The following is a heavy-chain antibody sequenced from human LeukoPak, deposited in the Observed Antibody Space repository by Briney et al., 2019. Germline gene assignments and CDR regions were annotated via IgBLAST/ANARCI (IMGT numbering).Heavy chain of an antibody. J-gene: IGHJ4*02. D-gene: IGHD6-13*01. CDR3: VKVTAAGFVDH. CDR1: GFTFSSYA. V-gene: IGHV3-23*01. CDR2: ISGSGGST. Sequence: GGSLRLSCAASGFTFSSYAMSWVRQAPGKGLEWVSAISGSGGSTYYADSVKGRFTISRDNAKNSLYLQMNSLGADDTAFYYCVKVTAAGFVDHWGQGTLVTVSS.